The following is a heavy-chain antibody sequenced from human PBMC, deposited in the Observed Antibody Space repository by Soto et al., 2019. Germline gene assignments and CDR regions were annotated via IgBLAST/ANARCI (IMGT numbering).Heavy chain of an antibody. CDR1: GFSLSTSGVG. Sequence: QITLKESGPTLVKPTQTLTLTCTFSGFSLSTSGVGVGWIRQPPGKALEWLALIYWDDDKRYSPSLKSRLTIPKDTSKNQLVLTMTNMDPVDTATYYCAHTPLALEMATMPLGYFDYWGQGTLVTVSS. D-gene: IGHD5-12*01. V-gene: IGHV2-5*02. CDR3: AHTPLALEMATMPLGYFDY. J-gene: IGHJ4*02. CDR2: IYWDDDK.